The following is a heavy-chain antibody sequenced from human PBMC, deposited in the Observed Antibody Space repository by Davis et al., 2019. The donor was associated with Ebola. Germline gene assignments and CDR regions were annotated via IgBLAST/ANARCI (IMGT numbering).Heavy chain of an antibody. CDR1: GYTFTSYG. J-gene: IGHJ6*02. CDR3: ARDRGIAAAGSFFYYYYYGMDV. Sequence: ASVKVSCKASGYTFTSYGISWVRQAPGQGLEWMGWISAYNGNTNYAQKLQGRVTMTTDTSTSTAYMELRSLRSDDTAVYYCARDRGIAAAGSFFYYYYYGMDVWGQGTTVTVSS. CDR2: ISAYNGNT. D-gene: IGHD6-13*01. V-gene: IGHV1-18*01.